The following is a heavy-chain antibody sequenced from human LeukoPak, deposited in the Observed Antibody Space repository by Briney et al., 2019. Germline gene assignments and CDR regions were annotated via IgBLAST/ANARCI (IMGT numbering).Heavy chain of an antibody. D-gene: IGHD3-22*01. Sequence: GGSLRLSCAASGVPFSASWMHWVRQAPGKGLAWVSHISSDGSVIVYADSVKGRFTISRDNAKNTLYLQMNSLRVDDTAVYYCATDRYNTMNIWGQGTTVTVSS. J-gene: IGHJ6*02. CDR2: ISSDGSVI. CDR3: ATDRYNTMNI. V-gene: IGHV3-74*01. CDR1: GVPFSASW.